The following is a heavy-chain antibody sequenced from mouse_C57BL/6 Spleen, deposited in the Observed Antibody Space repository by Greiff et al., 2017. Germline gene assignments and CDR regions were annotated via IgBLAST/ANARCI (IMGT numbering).Heavy chain of an antibody. CDR1: GYTFTSYW. D-gene: IGHD4-1*01. CDR2: IDPSDSYT. J-gene: IGHJ4*01. V-gene: IGHV1-69*01. Sequence: QVQLQQSGAELVMPGASVKLSCKASGYTFTSYWMHWVKQRPGQGLEWIGEIDPSDSYTNYNQKFKGKSTLTVDKSSSTAYMQLSSLTSEDSAVYYCATGKAMDYWGQGTSVTVSS. CDR3: ATGKAMDY.